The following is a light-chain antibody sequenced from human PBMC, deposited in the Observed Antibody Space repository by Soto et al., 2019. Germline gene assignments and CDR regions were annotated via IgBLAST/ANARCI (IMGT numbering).Light chain of an antibody. J-gene: IGKJ5*01. CDR2: GAS. V-gene: IGKV3-20*01. CDR3: QHFGSSTST. CDR1: QSVGVNY. Sequence: EVVLTQSPGTLSLSPGERATLSCRASQSVGVNYLAWYQQKPGQAPRLLIYGASSRATGIPDRFSGSGSGTNFTLTISRLEPEDFAAYYCQHFGSSTSTFGQGTRLEIK.